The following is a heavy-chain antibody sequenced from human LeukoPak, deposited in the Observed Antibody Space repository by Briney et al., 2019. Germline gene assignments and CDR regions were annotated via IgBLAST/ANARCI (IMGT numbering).Heavy chain of an antibody. D-gene: IGHD3-10*01. J-gene: IGHJ4*02. Sequence: GGSLRLSCAASGFTFSGYWMHWVRQVPGKGLVWVSRIKSDGTTTNYADSVKGRFTISRDNAKNTLYLQMNSLRAEDTAVYYCAREEFKGFDYWGQGNLVTVSS. CDR2: IKSDGTTT. CDR3: AREEFKGFDY. CDR1: GFTFSGYW. V-gene: IGHV3-74*01.